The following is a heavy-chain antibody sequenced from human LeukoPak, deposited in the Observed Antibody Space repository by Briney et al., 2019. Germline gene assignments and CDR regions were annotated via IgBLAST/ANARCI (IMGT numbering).Heavy chain of an antibody. D-gene: IGHD2-21*01. J-gene: IGHJ4*02. CDR1: GYTLTELS. CDR3: ARTTVAYCGADCAFDY. CDR2: FDPEDGET. V-gene: IGHV1-24*01. Sequence: ASVKVSCKVSGYTLTELSMHWVRQAPGKGLEWMGGFDPEDGETIYAQKFQGRVTMTEDTSTDTAYMELSSLRSEDTAVYFCARTTVAYCGADCAFDYWGQGTLVTVSS.